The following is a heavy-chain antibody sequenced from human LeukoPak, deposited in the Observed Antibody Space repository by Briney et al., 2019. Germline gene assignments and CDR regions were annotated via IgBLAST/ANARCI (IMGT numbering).Heavy chain of an antibody. D-gene: IGHD3-10*01. Sequence: GSLRLSCAASGFTFSSYWMSWVRQAPGKGLEWIGEIYHSGSTNYNPSLKSRVTISVDKSKNQFSLKLSSVTAADTAVYYCARGVMVQNAFDIWGQGTMVTVSS. J-gene: IGHJ3*02. CDR2: IYHSGST. CDR1: GFTFSSYW. CDR3: ARGVMVQNAFDI. V-gene: IGHV4-4*02.